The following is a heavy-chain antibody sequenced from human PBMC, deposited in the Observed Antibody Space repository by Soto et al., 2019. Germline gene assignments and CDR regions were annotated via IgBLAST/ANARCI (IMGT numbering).Heavy chain of an antibody. CDR1: GYSFTSYW. J-gene: IGHJ4*02. CDR2: IYPSDSDT. V-gene: IGHV5-51*01. CDR3: VRRADRSSWYVAY. D-gene: IGHD6-13*01. Sequence: GESLKLSCKGSGYSFTSYWIGWVRQMPGKGLEWMGIIYPSDSDTRYSPSFQGQVTISADKSISTAYLQWSSLKASDTAMYYCVRRADRSSWYVAYWGQGTLVTVS.